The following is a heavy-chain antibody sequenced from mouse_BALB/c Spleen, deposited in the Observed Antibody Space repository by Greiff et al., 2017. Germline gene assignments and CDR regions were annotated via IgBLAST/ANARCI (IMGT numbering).Heavy chain of an antibody. D-gene: IGHD1-1*01. CDR1: GFSLTSYG. Sequence: VKLVESGPGLVAPSQSLSITCTVSGFSLTSYGVHWVRQPPGKGLEWLGVIWAGGSTNYNSALMSRLSISKDNSKSQVFLKMNSLQTDDTAMYYCARENGSSRYYFDYWGQGTTLTVSS. J-gene: IGHJ2*01. CDR2: IWAGGST. V-gene: IGHV2-9*02. CDR3: ARENGSSRYYFDY.